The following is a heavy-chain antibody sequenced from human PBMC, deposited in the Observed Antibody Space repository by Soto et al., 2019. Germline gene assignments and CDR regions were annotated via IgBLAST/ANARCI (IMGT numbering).Heavy chain of an antibody. Sequence: QVQLVQSGAELKKPGSSVKVSCKASGGTFAISVFNWVRQAPGQGLEWMGGIISIFGTPNYSQKFLGRVTITADESTSTGYMELSNLRSDDTAIYYWARDLGSGDEPGDYWGQGTQVTVSS. CDR2: IISIFGTP. CDR1: GGTFAISV. V-gene: IGHV1-69*12. CDR3: ARDLGSGDEPGDY. D-gene: IGHD5-12*01. J-gene: IGHJ4*02.